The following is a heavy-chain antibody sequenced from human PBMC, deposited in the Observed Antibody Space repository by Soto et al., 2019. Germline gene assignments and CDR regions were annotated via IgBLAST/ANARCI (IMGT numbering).Heavy chain of an antibody. CDR3: AKERSVVTTTPDFDY. CDR2: ISYDGSYK. D-gene: IGHD4-17*01. CDR1: GFTFSNYG. J-gene: IGHJ4*02. V-gene: IGHV3-30*18. Sequence: PGGSLRLSCAASGFTFSNYGMHWVRQAPGKGLEWVAVISYDGSYKDYADSVKGRFTISRDNSKNTLYLQMNSLRAEDTAVYYCAKERSVVTTTPDFDYWGQGTLVTVSS.